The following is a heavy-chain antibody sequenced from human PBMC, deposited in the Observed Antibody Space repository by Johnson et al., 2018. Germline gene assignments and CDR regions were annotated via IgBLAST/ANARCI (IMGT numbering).Heavy chain of an antibody. CDR2: TSNEDGIK. J-gene: IGHJ1*01. Sequence: QVQLVQSGGGVVQPGGSLRLSCSASCFSFSNHVMHWVRQAPGKGLERVAVTSNEDGIKYYVDSMKGRFTISRDNSKGILYLQINSLRAEDTAVYYCATGAVSGFIYREFFQHWGQGTLVTVSS. CDR3: ATGAVSGFIYREFFQH. D-gene: IGHD3-16*02. V-gene: IGHV3-30*03. CDR1: CFSFSNHV.